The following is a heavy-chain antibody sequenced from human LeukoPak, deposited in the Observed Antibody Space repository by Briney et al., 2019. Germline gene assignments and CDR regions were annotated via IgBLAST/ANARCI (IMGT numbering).Heavy chain of an antibody. J-gene: IGHJ2*01. CDR1: GFTVSSNY. V-gene: IGHV3-53*01. D-gene: IGHD3-10*01. CDR3: GRDLRRNYWYFDL. Sequence: GGSLRLSCAASGFTVSSNYMSWVRQAPGQGLEWVSVIYSGGSTYYADSLKCRFTISRDNSKNTLYLQMNSRRAKATAVYYYGRDLRRNYWYFDLWGRGTLVPVS. CDR2: IYSGGST.